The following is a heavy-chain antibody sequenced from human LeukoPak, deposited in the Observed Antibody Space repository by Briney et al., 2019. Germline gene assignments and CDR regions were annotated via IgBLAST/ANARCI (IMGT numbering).Heavy chain of an antibody. CDR1: GFTFSSYE. Sequence: GSLRLSCAASGFTFSSYEMNWVRQAPGKGLEWIGEINHSGSTNYNPSLKSRVTISVDTSKNQFSLKLSSVTAADTAVYYCARLAAQYYYGSGSYYYYYYYMDVWGKGTTVTISS. CDR3: ARLAAQYYYGSGSYYYYYYYMDV. CDR2: INHSGST. D-gene: IGHD3-10*01. J-gene: IGHJ6*03. V-gene: IGHV4-34*01.